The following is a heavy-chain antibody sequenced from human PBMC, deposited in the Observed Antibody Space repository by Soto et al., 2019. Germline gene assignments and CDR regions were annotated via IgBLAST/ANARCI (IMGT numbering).Heavy chain of an antibody. CDR2: IYYSGST. D-gene: IGHD5-18*01. J-gene: IGHJ5*02. V-gene: IGHV4-31*03. CDR3: ARGGSLYSYGYGWFDP. Sequence: SETLSLTCTVSGGSISSGGYYWSWIRQHPGKGLEWIGYIYYSGSTYYNPSLKSRVTISVDTSKNQFSLKLSSVTAADTAVYYCARGGSLYSYGYGWFDPWGQGTLVTVSS. CDR1: GGSISSGGYY.